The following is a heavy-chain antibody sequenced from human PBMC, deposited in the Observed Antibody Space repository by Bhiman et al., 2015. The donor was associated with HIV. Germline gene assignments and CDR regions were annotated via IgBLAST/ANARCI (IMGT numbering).Heavy chain of an antibody. CDR3: ARDINWSNGFDH. V-gene: IGHV3-48*03. D-gene: IGHD1-20*01. CDR1: GFTFSHYE. Sequence: VQLVESGGGVVQPGRSLRLSCAASGFTFSHYEMNWVRQAPGKGLEWVSFIRSDGSNIYYADSVKGRFTISRDNAQNALYLRMDSLRAEDTAVYYCARDINWSNGFDHWGQGTLVTVSS. CDR2: IRSDGSNI. J-gene: IGHJ5*02.